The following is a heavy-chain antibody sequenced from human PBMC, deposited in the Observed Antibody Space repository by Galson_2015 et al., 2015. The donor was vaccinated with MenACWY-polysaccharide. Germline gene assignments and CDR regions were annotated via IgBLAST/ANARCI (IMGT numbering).Heavy chain of an antibody. CDR1: GFSVRAGAVG. D-gene: IGHD1-7*01. Sequence: PALGNPTEALTLACAFSGFSVRAGAVGVGWYRQPPGKVLEWLGHNYWDDDKRYSPSLKSRLTITKDTSKNQVVLIMTNLYPVDTATYYCAIELFISAPFPPHWGQGTLVTVSS. CDR3: AIELFISAPFPPH. J-gene: IGHJ4*02. CDR2: NYWDDDK. V-gene: IGHV2-5*02.